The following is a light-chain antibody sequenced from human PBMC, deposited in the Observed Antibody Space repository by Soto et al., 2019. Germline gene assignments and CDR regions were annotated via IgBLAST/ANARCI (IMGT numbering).Light chain of an antibody. V-gene: IGLV2-23*01. CDR2: DGS. CDR3: CSYARGNTWV. Sequence: QSALTQPASVSGSPGQSITISCTGTNSDIGNYNLVSWYQQHPGKAPKLMIFDGSKRPSGLSNRFSGSKSGNTASLTISGLQPEDEADYYCCSYARGNTWVFGTATKLTVL. J-gene: IGLJ1*01. CDR1: NSDIGNYNL.